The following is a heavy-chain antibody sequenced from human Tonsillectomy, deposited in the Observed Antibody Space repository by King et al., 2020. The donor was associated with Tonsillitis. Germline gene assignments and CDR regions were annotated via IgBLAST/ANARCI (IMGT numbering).Heavy chain of an antibody. CDR1: GFSLSTSGMR. D-gene: IGHD2-2*01. V-gene: IGHV2-70*04. CDR2: IDWDDDK. CDR3: ARSGYCSSTSCYGDLDY. J-gene: IGHJ4*02. Sequence: VTLKESGPALVKPTQTLTLTCTFSGFSLSTSGMRVSWIRQPPGKALEWLARIDWDDDKFYSTSLKTRLTISKDTSKNQVVLTMTNMDPVDTATYYCARSGYCSSTSCYGDLDYWGQGTLVTVSS.